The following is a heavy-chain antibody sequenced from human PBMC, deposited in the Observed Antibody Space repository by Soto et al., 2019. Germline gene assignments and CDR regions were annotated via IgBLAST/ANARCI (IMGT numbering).Heavy chain of an antibody. D-gene: IGHD3-22*01. V-gene: IGHV3-11*04. CDR1: GFTFSDYY. J-gene: IGHJ4*02. CDR3: ARPTYYYDSSGPPAY. Sequence: GGSLRLSCAASGFTFSDYYMSWIRQAPGKGLEWVSYISSSGSTIYYADSVKGRFTVSRDNAKNSLYLQMNSLRAEDTAAYYCARPTYYYDSSGPPAYWGQGTLVTVSS. CDR2: ISSSGSTI.